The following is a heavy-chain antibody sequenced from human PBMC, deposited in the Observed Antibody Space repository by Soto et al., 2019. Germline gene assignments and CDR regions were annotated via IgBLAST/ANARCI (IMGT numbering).Heavy chain of an antibody. J-gene: IGHJ4*02. V-gene: IGHV4-31*03. D-gene: IGHD3-9*01. Sequence: PSETLSLTCTVSGGSISSGGYYWSWIRQHPGKGLEWIGYIYYSGSTYYNPSLKSRVTISVDTSKNQFSLKLSSVTAADTAVYYCARGLLLRYFDWLLPTAFYYWGQGTLVTVSS. CDR2: IYYSGST. CDR1: GGSISSGGYY. CDR3: ARGLLLRYFDWLLPTAFYY.